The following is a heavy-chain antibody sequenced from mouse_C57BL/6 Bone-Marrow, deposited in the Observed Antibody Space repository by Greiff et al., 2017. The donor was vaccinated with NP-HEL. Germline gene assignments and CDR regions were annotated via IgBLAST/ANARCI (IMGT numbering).Heavy chain of an antibody. CDR3: ARGGYYGGGFAY. CDR2: ISSGSSTI. V-gene: IGHV5-17*01. CDR1: GFTFSDYG. J-gene: IGHJ3*01. Sequence: DVMLVESGGGLVKPGGSLKLSCAASGFTFSDYGMHWVRQAPEKGLEWVAYISSGSSTIYYADTVKGRFTISRDNAKNTLFLQMTSLRSEDTAMYYCARGGYYGGGFAYWGQGTLVTVSA. D-gene: IGHD1-1*01.